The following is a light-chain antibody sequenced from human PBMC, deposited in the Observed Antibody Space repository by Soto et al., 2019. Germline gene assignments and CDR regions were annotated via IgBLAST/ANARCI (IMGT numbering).Light chain of an antibody. Sequence: EIVMTKSPATLSVSPGERATLCCRASQSVSSNLAWYQQKPGQAPRLLIYGASNRATGIPDRFSGSGSGTDFTLTISGLEPEDFAVYYCQQYGSSPSITFGQGTRLEIK. CDR2: GAS. CDR1: QSVSSN. V-gene: IGKV3-20*01. J-gene: IGKJ5*01. CDR3: QQYGSSPSIT.